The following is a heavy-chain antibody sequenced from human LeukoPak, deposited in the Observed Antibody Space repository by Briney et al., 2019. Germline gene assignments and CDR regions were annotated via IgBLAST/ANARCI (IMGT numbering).Heavy chain of an antibody. D-gene: IGHD6-19*01. J-gene: IGHJ3*02. Sequence: ASVKVSCKASGYTFTGYYMHWVRQAPGQGLEWMGWINPNSGGTNYAQKFQGRVTMTRDTSISTAYMELSRLRSDDTAMYYCARDLQWPDAFDIWGQGTMVTVSS. V-gene: IGHV1-2*02. CDR2: INPNSGGT. CDR3: ARDLQWPDAFDI. CDR1: GYTFTGYY.